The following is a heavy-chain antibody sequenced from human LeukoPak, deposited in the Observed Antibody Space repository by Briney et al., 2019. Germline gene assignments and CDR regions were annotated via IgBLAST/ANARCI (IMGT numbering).Heavy chain of an antibody. J-gene: IGHJ4*02. CDR1: GFPFSRND. V-gene: IGHV3-23*01. Sequence: GGSLRLSCAASGFPFSRNDMSWLRQAPGKGLEWVSSIGGSGDRTYYADSVKGRFTTFRDTSKNTLYLQMNSLRAEDAAVYYCAKYRGFGDSYDSWGQGTLVTVSS. D-gene: IGHD3-10*01. CDR2: IGGSGDRT. CDR3: AKYRGFGDSYDS.